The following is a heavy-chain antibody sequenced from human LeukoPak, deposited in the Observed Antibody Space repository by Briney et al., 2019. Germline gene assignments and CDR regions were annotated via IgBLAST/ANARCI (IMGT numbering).Heavy chain of an antibody. D-gene: IGHD3-10*01. J-gene: IGHJ4*02. V-gene: IGHV1-2*02. Sequence: ASVKVSCKAFGYTFIGYYMHWVRQAPGQGLQWMGWMSPNSGVTNYAQKFQGRVTMTRDTSISTAYMELSGLRYDDTAAYYCARDFMVRGVTTPDYWGQGTLVTVSS. CDR1: GYTFIGYY. CDR3: ARDFMVRGVTTPDY. CDR2: MSPNSGVT.